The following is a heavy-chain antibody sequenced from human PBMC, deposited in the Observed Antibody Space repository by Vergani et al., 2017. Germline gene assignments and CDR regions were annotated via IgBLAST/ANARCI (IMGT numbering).Heavy chain of an antibody. CDR1: GFTFSSYS. V-gene: IGHV3-21*01. CDR2: ISSSSSYI. J-gene: IGHJ3*02. CDR3: ARDMTRYCSGGSCYSDAFDI. D-gene: IGHD2-15*01. Sequence: EVQLVESGGGLVKPGGSLRLSCAASGFTFSSYSMNWVRQAPGKGLEWVSSISSSSSYIYYADSVKGRFTISRDNAKNSLYLQMNSLGAEDTAVYYCARDMTRYCSGGSCYSDAFDIWGQGTMVTVSS.